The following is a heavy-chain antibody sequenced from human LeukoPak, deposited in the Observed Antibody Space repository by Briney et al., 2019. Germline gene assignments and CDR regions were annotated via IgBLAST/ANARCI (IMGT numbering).Heavy chain of an antibody. Sequence: ASVKVSCKASGGSFRSYGLNWVRQAPGQGLEWMGGFIPILGTAKYAQKLQGRVTITADESTSTAYMELSSLRYEDTAVYYCARGLYCSSSTSCYDYGMDLWGQGTTVTVSS. CDR2: FIPILGTA. D-gene: IGHD2-2*01. CDR3: ARGLYCSSSTSCYDYGMDL. CDR1: GGSFRSYG. J-gene: IGHJ6*02. V-gene: IGHV1-69*01.